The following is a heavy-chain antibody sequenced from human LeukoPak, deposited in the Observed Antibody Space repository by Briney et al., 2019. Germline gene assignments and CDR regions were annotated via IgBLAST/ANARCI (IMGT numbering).Heavy chain of an antibody. Sequence: PGGSLRLSCAASGFTFSSYWMSWVRQAPGKGLEWVANIKQGGSEKYYVDSVKGRFTISRDNAKNSLYLQMNSLRAEDTSVYYCARADYDYVWGSYRRYYFDYWGQGTLVTVSS. D-gene: IGHD3-16*02. CDR2: IKQGGSEK. V-gene: IGHV3-7*01. CDR1: GFTFSSYW. J-gene: IGHJ4*02. CDR3: ARADYDYVWGSYRRYYFDY.